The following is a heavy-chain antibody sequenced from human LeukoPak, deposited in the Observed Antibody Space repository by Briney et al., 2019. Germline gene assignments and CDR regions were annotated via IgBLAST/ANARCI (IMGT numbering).Heavy chain of an antibody. D-gene: IGHD3-16*02. CDR3: ARRARNRLAGVYGMDV. Sequence: GGSLRLSCAASGFTFSSYEMNWVRQAPGKGLEWVSYTSSSGSTIYYADSVKGRFTISRDNAKNSLYLQMNSLRAEDTAVYYCARRARNRLAGVYGMDVWGQGTTVTVSS. J-gene: IGHJ6*02. CDR2: TSSSGSTI. V-gene: IGHV3-48*03. CDR1: GFTFSSYE.